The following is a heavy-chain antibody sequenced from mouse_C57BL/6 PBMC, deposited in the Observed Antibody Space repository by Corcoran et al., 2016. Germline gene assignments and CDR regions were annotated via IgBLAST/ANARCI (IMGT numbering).Heavy chain of an antibody. D-gene: IGHD1-1*02. CDR3: ATLLLSFDY. CDR1: GYSITSGYY. V-gene: IGHV3-6*01. J-gene: IGHJ2*01. Sequence: DVQLQESGPGLVKPSQSLSLTCSVTGYSITSGYYWNWIRQFPGNQLEWMGYISYDGSNNYNPSLKNRISITRDTSKNQFFLKLNSVTTEDTATYYCATLLLSFDYWGQGTTLTVSS. CDR2: ISYDGSN.